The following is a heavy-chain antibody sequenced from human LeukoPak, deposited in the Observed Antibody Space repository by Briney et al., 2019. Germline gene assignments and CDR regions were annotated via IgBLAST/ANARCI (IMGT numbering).Heavy chain of an antibody. D-gene: IGHD5-24*01. CDR3: GRWAEDGYNPSGAFDI. CDR2: IYPGDSDT. V-gene: IGHV5-51*01. J-gene: IGHJ3*02. CDR1: GYSFTTYL. Sequence: GESLKISCKGSGYSFTTYLIGWVRQMPGKGLEWMGIIYPGDSDTRYSPSFQGQVTISADKSISTAYLQWSSLKASDTAMYYCGRWAEDGYNPSGAFDIWGQGTMVTVSS.